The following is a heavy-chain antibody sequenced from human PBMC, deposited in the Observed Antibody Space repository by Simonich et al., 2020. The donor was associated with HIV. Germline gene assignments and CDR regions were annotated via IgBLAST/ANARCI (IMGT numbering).Heavy chain of an antibody. CDR1: GGSFSGYY. Sequence: QVQLQQWGAGLLKPSETLSLTCAVYGGSFSGYYWSWIRQPPGKGLEWIGEINHSGTTNYNPSLKSRGTISVDTSKNQFSLKLSSVTAADTAVYYCARGFHPDYYDSSGYYEDYYYYYYMDVWGKGTTVTVSS. CDR3: ARGFHPDYYDSSGYYEDYYYYYYMDV. V-gene: IGHV4-34*01. D-gene: IGHD3-22*01. J-gene: IGHJ6*03. CDR2: INHSGTT.